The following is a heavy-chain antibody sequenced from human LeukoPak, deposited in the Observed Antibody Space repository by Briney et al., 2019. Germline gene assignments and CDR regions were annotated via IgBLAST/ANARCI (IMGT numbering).Heavy chain of an antibody. D-gene: IGHD3-22*01. CDR3: TRGGAASGYYYTLG. CDR2: IDTDGSSI. CDR1: GFTFRSLW. Sequence: PGGSLRLSCAASGFTFRSLWMHGVRQTPGKGLVWVSRIDTDGSSIKYADSVKGRFTISRDNAKNTLYLQMNSLRAEDTAVYYCTRGGAASGYYYTLGWGQGALVTVSS. J-gene: IGHJ4*02. V-gene: IGHV3-74*03.